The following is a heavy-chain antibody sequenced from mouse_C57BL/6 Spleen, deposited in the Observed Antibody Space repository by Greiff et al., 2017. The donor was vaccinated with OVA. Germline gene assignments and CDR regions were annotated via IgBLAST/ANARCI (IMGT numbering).Heavy chain of an antibody. J-gene: IGHJ4*01. CDR2: IYPRSGNT. CDR3: ARGPPTVVATRYAMDY. D-gene: IGHD1-1*01. Sequence: VQLQQSGAELARPGASVKLSCKASGYTFTSYGISWVKQRTGQGLEWIGEIYPRSGNTYYNEKFKGKATLTADKSSSTAYMELRSLTSEDSAVYFCARGPPTVVATRYAMDYWGQGTSVTVSS. CDR1: GYTFTSYG. V-gene: IGHV1-81*01.